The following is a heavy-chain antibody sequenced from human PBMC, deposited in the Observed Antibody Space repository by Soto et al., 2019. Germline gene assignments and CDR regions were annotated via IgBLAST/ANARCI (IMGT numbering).Heavy chain of an antibody. D-gene: IGHD3-16*01. J-gene: IGHJ4*02. Sequence: EVQLVESGGGLVQPGGSLRLSCAASGFTFRTYWMHWVRQVAGKGLEWVSHINTDGSGTSYADSVKGRFTISRDNAKNTLYLQMNNLRAEDTALYHCAIPTVGGFDRWGQGTLVTVSS. CDR1: GFTFRTYW. CDR2: INTDGSGT. CDR3: AIPTVGGFDR. V-gene: IGHV3-74*01.